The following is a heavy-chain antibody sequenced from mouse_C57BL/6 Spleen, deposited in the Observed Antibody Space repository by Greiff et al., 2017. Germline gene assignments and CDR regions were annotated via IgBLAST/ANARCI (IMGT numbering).Heavy chain of an antibody. V-gene: IGHV1-81*01. CDR1: GYTFTSYG. Sequence: QVQLQQSGAELARPGASVKLSCKASGYTFTSYGISWVKQRTGQGLEWIGEIYPRSGNTYYNEKFKGKATRTADKSSSTAYMELRSLTSEDSAVYFCASQHYYGSRGGYFDVWGTGTTVTVSS. CDR3: ASQHYYGSRGGYFDV. CDR2: IYPRSGNT. J-gene: IGHJ1*03. D-gene: IGHD1-1*01.